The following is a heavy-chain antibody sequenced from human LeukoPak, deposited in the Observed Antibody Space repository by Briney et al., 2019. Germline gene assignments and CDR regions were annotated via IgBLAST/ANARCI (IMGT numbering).Heavy chain of an antibody. Sequence: GGSLRLSCAASGFSFSSNSMNWVRQAPGKGLEWVAVISYDGSNKYYADSVKGRFTISRDNSKNTLYLQMNSLRAEDTAVYYCAKDYYDSSGYFFDYWGQGTLVTVSS. J-gene: IGHJ4*02. CDR2: ISYDGSNK. D-gene: IGHD3-22*01. CDR1: GFSFSSNS. V-gene: IGHV3-30*18. CDR3: AKDYYDSSGYFFDY.